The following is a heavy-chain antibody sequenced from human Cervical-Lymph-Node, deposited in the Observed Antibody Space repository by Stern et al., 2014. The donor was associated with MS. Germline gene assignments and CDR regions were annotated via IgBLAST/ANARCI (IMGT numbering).Heavy chain of an antibody. J-gene: IGHJ6*02. CDR2: IYYRGSP. V-gene: IGHV4-31*03. CDR1: GGSISSGDYY. Sequence: VQLVESGPGLVKPSQTLSLTCTVSGGSISSGDYYWSWVRKHPGRGLGGIGDIYYRGSPYYNPSLKSRLIISVDTSKNQFSLKLNSVTAADTAVYYCARVSNTAMGAKYYGMDVWGQGTTVTVSS. D-gene: IGHD5-18*01. CDR3: ARVSNTAMGAKYYGMDV.